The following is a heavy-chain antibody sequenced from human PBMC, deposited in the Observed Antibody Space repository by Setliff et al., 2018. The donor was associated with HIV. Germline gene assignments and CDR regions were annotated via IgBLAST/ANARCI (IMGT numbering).Heavy chain of an antibody. Sequence: GGSLRLSCAVSGFTINNHHMAWVRQAPGQGLEWVSLIYAAGATYYADSVEGRFTISRDTSTNTLYLQMHSLRADDTAVYYCAKGSGFHDYWGQGTRVTVSS. CDR2: IYAAGAT. CDR1: GFTINNHH. CDR3: AKGSGFHDY. D-gene: IGHD6-19*01. J-gene: IGHJ4*02. V-gene: IGHV3-66*01.